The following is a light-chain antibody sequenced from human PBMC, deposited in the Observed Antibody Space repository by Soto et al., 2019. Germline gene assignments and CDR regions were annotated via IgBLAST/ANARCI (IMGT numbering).Light chain of an antibody. CDR1: QDIIYY. V-gene: IGKV1-33*01. J-gene: IGKJ4*01. CDR2: DAS. CDR3: QQYDNPPLT. Sequence: DIQMTQSPSSLSASVGDRVTITCQASQDIIYYLNWYQQKPGRAPKLLIYDASNLEEGVPSRFSGSGSGTVYTFTISRLQPEDIATYYCQQYDNPPLTFGGGTKVEI.